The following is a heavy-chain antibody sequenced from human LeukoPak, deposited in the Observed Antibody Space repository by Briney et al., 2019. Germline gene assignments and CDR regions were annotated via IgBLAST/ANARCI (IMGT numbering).Heavy chain of an antibody. D-gene: IGHD2/OR15-2a*01. J-gene: IGHJ4*02. CDR1: GYTFTDYY. Sequence: SVKVSCKTSGYTFTDYYMHWVRQAPGQGLEWMGGIIPIFGTANYAQKFQGRVTITADESTSTAYMELSSLRSEDTAMYYCARDQRGLPFHWGQGTLVTVSS. V-gene: IGHV1-69*13. CDR2: IIPIFGTA. CDR3: ARDQRGLPFH.